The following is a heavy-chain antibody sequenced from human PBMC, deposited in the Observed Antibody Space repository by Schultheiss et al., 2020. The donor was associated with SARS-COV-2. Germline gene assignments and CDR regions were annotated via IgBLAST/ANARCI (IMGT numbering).Heavy chain of an antibody. D-gene: IGHD3-9*01. CDR1: GFTFSSYG. V-gene: IGHV3-33*01. J-gene: IGHJ6*02. CDR3: ARDSTRGGYDILTGSTRGYYYGMDV. Sequence: GGSLRLSCAASGFTFSSYGMHWVRQAPGKGLEWVAVIWYDGSNKYYADSVKGRFTISRDNAKNSLYLQMNSLRAEDTAVYYCARDSTRGGYDILTGSTRGYYYGMDVWGQGTTVTVSS. CDR2: IWYDGSNK.